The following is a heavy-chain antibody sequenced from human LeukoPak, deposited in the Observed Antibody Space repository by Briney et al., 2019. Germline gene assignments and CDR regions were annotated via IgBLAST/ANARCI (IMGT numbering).Heavy chain of an antibody. J-gene: IGHJ4*02. CDR1: GFTFSSFW. D-gene: IGHD1-26*01. V-gene: IGHV3-21*01. CDR3: ASTGATQPFDY. Sequence: GGSLRLSCAASGFTFSSFWMHWVRQAPGKGLEWVSSISSSSTYIYYADSVKGRFTISRDNAKNSLYLQMSSLRAEDTAVYYCASTGATQPFDYWGQGTLVTVSS. CDR2: ISSSSTYI.